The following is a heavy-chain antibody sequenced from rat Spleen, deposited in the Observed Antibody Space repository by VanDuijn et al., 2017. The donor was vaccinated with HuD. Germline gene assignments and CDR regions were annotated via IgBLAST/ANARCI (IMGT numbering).Heavy chain of an antibody. Sequence: QVQLKESGPGLVQPSQTLSLTCTVSGFSLSNYGVIWVRQPPGKGLDWMGVIWGDGNTNYNSALKSRLSISRDTSKNQVFLKMNSLQTEDTGTYYCARDLYDFDYWGQGVLVTVSS. CDR3: ARDLYDFDY. CDR1: GFSLSNYG. CDR2: IWGDGNT. V-gene: IGHV2-13*01. J-gene: IGHJ2*01.